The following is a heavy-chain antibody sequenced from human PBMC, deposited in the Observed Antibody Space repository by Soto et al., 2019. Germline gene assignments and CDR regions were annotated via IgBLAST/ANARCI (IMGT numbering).Heavy chain of an antibody. CDR1: GDSFSGYY. CDR3: AREARETVGDGYWCDP. D-gene: IGHD2-21*02. J-gene: IGHJ5*02. V-gene: IGHV4-4*07. Sequence: QVQLQESGPGLVKTSETLSLTCSVSGDSFSGYYWSWIRQPAGKGLEWIGRVYTTGNTDYNPSLKSRVTVSVDTSKSQFSLKLSSVTAADTAVYYCAREARETVGDGYWCDPWGQGTLVTVSS. CDR2: VYTTGNT.